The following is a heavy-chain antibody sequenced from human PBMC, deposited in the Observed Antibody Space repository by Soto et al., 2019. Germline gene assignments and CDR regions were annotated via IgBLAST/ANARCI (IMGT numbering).Heavy chain of an antibody. CDR1: GYAFTTYG. J-gene: IGHJ4*02. D-gene: IGHD6-6*01. V-gene: IGHV1-18*01. CDR2: ISAHNGNT. Sequence: QVHLVQSGAEVKKPGASVKVACKGSGYAFTTYGITWVRQAPGQGLEWMGWISAHNGNTNYAQKIQGRVTVTRDTSTSTAYMELRSLRSDDTAVYYCERGRDGDYWGQGALVTVSS. CDR3: ERGRDGDY.